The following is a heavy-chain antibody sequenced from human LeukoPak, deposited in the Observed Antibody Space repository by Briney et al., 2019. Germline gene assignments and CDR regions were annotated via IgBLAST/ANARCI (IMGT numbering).Heavy chain of an antibody. Sequence: PGGSLRLSCAASGFTFSSYWMHWVRQAPGKGLVWVSRINSDGSSTSYADSVKGRFTISRDNAKNTLYLQMNSLRADDTAVYYCASARSSVAGHGNGYWGQGTLVTVSS. J-gene: IGHJ4*02. V-gene: IGHV3-74*01. D-gene: IGHD6-19*01. CDR2: INSDGSST. CDR1: GFTFSSYW. CDR3: ASARSSVAGHGNGY.